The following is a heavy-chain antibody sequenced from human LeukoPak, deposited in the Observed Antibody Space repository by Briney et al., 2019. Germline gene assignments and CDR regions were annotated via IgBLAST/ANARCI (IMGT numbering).Heavy chain of an antibody. D-gene: IGHD2-2*01. J-gene: IGHJ3*02. CDR2: TYYRSRWYD. CDR3: AGHTTSPHDTFDI. Sequence: SQTLSLTCAISVDSVSSRTAAWNWVRQSPSRGLEWLGRTYYRSRWYDDYAMSVKGRITINPDTSKNQFSLQLNSVTLDDTGVYYCAGHTTSPHDTFDIWGQGTVVTVSS. CDR1: VDSVSSRTAA. V-gene: IGHV6-1*01.